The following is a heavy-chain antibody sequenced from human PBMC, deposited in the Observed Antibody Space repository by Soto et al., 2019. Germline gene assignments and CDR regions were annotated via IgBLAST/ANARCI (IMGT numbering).Heavy chain of an antibody. CDR1: GFTFRTYA. V-gene: IGHV3-30-3*01. D-gene: IGHD3-22*01. CDR3: AREPSYYGRGGYYLGPFDF. Sequence: QVQLVESGGGVVRPGRSLRLSCTASGFTFRTYAMHWVRQAPGKGLEWVAVISYGGSNKYYADSVKGRFTVSRDTSRNTLYLQMNSLRLEDTAVYHCAREPSYYGRGGYYLGPFDFWGQGTLVTVSS. J-gene: IGHJ4*02. CDR2: ISYGGSNK.